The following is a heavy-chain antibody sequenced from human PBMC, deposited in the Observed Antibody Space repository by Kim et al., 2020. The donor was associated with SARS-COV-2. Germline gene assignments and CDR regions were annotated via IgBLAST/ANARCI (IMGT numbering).Heavy chain of an antibody. D-gene: IGHD3-10*01. Sequence: SETLSLTCTVSGVSISSYYWSWIRQPPGKGLEWIGYIYYSGSTNYNPSLKSRVTISVDTSKNQFSLELSSVTAADTAVYSCSRDQWFGEFGAFDIWGQGTMVTVSS. V-gene: IGHV4-59*12. CDR2: IYYSGST. CDR3: SRDQWFGEFGAFDI. CDR1: GVSISSYY. J-gene: IGHJ3*02.